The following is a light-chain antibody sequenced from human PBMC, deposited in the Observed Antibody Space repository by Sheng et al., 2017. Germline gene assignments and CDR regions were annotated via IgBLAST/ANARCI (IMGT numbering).Light chain of an antibody. Sequence: DIVVAQSPLSLPVTPGEPASISCRSSQSLLHNNGYNYLDWYLQKPGQPPQLLIYLGSNRASGVPDRFSGSGSGTDFTLKISRVEAEDVGVYYCMQARLPITFGQGTRLEIK. J-gene: IGKJ5*01. CDR1: QSLLHNNGYNY. CDR3: MQARLPIT. CDR2: LGS. V-gene: IGKV2-28*01.